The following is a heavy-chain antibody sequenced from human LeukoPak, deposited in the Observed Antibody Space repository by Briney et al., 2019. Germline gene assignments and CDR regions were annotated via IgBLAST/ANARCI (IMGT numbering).Heavy chain of an antibody. CDR2: IIPIFGTA. V-gene: IGHV1-69*13. J-gene: IGHJ4*02. Sequence: SVKVSCKASGGTFSSYAISWVRQAPGQGLEWMGGIIPIFGTANYAQKFQGRVTITADESTSTAYMELSSLRSADTAVYYCARGHGDYLYYFDYWGQGTLVTVSS. CDR3: ARGHGDYLYYFDY. CDR1: GGTFSSYA. D-gene: IGHD4-17*01.